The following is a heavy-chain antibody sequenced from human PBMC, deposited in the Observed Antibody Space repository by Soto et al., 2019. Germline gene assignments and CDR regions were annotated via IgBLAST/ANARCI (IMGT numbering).Heavy chain of an antibody. J-gene: IGHJ4*02. CDR1: GYTFTSYA. CDR2: INAGNGNT. D-gene: IGHD3-16*02. CDR3: ARTLGLRLGELSSHFDY. Sequence: GASVKVSCKASGYTFTSYAMHWVRQAPGQRLEWMGWINAGNGNTKYSQKFQGRVTITRDTPASTAYMELSSMRSEDTAVYYCARTLGLRLGELSSHFDYWGQGTLVPAPQ. V-gene: IGHV1-3*01.